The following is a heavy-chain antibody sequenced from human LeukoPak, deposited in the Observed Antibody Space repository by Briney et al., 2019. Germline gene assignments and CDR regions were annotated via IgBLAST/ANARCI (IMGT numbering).Heavy chain of an antibody. CDR2: MYNSGST. D-gene: IGHD1-26*01. Sequence: SETLSLTCTVSGGSISSYYWSWIRQPPGKGLEWIGYMYNSGSTNYNPSLKSRVTISIDTSKNQFSLKLSSVTAADTAVYYCARGHSGSRWGQGTLVTVSS. CDR3: ARGHSGSR. CDR1: GGSISSYY. J-gene: IGHJ4*02. V-gene: IGHV4-59*01.